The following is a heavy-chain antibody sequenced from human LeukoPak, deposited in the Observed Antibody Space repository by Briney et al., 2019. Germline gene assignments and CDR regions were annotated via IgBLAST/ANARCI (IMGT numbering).Heavy chain of an antibody. D-gene: IGHD2-2*01. CDR2: ISGSGDST. J-gene: IGHJ4*02. V-gene: IGHV3-23*01. CDR3: AKGRSGVSSAAINY. Sequence: PGGSLRLSCAASGFTFSSYAMSWVRQAPGKGLEWVSTISGSGDSTYYADSVKGRFTISRDNSKNTLHLQMNSLRAEDTAVYSCAKGRSGVSSAAINYGGQGTLVTVSS. CDR1: GFTFSSYA.